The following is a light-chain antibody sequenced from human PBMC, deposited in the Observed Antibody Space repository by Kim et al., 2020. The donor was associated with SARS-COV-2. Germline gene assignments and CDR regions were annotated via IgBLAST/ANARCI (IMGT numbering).Light chain of an antibody. CDR3: QAWDSSTGGV. CDR1: KLGDKY. V-gene: IGLV3-1*01. CDR2: QDS. Sequence: SYELTQPPSVSVSPGQTASITCSGDKLGDKYACWYQQKPGQSPVLVIYQDSKRPSGIPERFSGSNSGNTATLTISGTQAMDEADYYFQAWDSSTGGVFGTGTKVTAL. J-gene: IGLJ1*01.